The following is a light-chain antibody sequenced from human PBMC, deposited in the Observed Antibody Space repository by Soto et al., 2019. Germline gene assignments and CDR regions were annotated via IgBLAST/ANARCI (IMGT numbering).Light chain of an antibody. CDR1: QGINDY. V-gene: IGKV1-39*01. CDR2: AAS. Sequence: DIQMTQSPSSLSASVGDRVTITCRTSQGINDYLNWYQMKPGEAPKLLIYAASALQSGIPSRFSGSASGTEFTLTITSLQPEDFATYYCQQSYNFPRTFGQGDKVDIK. J-gene: IGKJ1*01. CDR3: QQSYNFPRT.